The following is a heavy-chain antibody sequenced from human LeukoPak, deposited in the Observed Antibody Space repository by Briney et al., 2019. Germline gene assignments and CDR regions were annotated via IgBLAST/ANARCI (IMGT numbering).Heavy chain of an antibody. D-gene: IGHD3-10*01. CDR1: GYSFTCYW. CDR2: LYPGDSDT. CDR3: ATSRGGLDY. V-gene: IGHV5-51*01. Sequence: GESLKISCKGSGYSFTCYWIGWVRQMSGEGLGWMGILYPGDSDTRYSPSFQGQVTISADKSISTASQQCTSLKSSDTTMYYCATSRGGLDYWDQGTLVTVSS. J-gene: IGHJ4*02.